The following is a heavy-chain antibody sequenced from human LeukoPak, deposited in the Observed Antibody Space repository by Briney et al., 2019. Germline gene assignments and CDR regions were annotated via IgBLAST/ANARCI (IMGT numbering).Heavy chain of an antibody. D-gene: IGHD2-2*01. CDR2: ISGSGVST. Sequence: PGGSLRLSCAASGFTFSSDSVTWVRQAPGKGLEWVSTISGSGVSTFYADPVKGRFTISRDNSKNTLYLHMNSLSAEDTAIYYCAKDSFSSRWGQGTLVTVSS. V-gene: IGHV3-23*01. J-gene: IGHJ4*02. CDR1: GFTFSSDS. CDR3: AKDSFSSR.